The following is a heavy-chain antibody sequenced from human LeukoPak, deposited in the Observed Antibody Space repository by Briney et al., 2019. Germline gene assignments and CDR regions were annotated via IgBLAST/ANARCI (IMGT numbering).Heavy chain of an antibody. Sequence: GGSLILSCAASGFTFSSSDMHWVRQATGKGLEWVSGIGSGGATFYAASVRGRFTISRENARNSLYLQMNSLTAGDTAMYHCVTGAEGWAYWGQGALVTVSS. CDR1: GFTFSSSD. J-gene: IGHJ4*02. CDR2: IGSGGAT. V-gene: IGHV3-13*01. D-gene: IGHD1-26*01. CDR3: VTGAEGWAY.